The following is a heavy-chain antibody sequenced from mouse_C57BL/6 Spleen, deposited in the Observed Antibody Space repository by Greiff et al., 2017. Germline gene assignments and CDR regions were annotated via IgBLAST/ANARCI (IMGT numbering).Heavy chain of an antibody. V-gene: IGHV1-26*01. CDR2: INPNNGGT. CDR3: ARDGLTTVVATRAMDY. D-gene: IGHD1-1*01. J-gene: IGHJ4*01. Sequence: VQLQQSGPELVKPGASVKISCKASGYTFTDYYMNWVKQSHGKSLEWIGDINPNNGGTSYNQKFKGKATLTVDKSSSTAYMELRSLTSEDSAVYYCARDGLTTVVATRAMDYWGQGTSVTVSS. CDR1: GYTFTDYY.